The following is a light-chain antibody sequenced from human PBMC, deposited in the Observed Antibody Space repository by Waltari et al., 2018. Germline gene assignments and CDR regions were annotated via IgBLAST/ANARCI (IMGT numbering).Light chain of an antibody. CDR1: ENINRW. Sequence: DTQMTQSPSTLSASVGDRVTIPCRANENINRWLAWYQQKPGKAPKLLSYKASTLERGVPSRFSGSGSGTEFTLTISSLHPDDFATYYCQQYGDYSFTFGPGTKVDIK. V-gene: IGKV1-5*03. CDR2: KAS. J-gene: IGKJ3*01. CDR3: QQYGDYSFT.